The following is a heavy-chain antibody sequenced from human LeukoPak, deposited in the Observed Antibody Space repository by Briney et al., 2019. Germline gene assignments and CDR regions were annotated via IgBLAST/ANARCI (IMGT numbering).Heavy chain of an antibody. D-gene: IGHD1-26*01. Sequence: GASVKVSCKASGYTFTGYYMHWVRQAPGQGLEWMGWINPDSGGTNYAQKFQGRVTMTRDTSISTAYMELSRLRSDDTAVYYCARVIFGGSPPSPWGQGTLVTVSS. CDR3: ARVIFGGSPPSP. V-gene: IGHV1-2*02. CDR2: INPDSGGT. CDR1: GYTFTGYY. J-gene: IGHJ5*02.